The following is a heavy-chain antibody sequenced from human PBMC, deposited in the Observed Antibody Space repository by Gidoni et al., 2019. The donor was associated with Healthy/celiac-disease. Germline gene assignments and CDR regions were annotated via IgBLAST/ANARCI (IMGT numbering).Heavy chain of an antibody. Sequence: EVQLLVSGGGSVQPGGSLRLSCAASGCTFSSYAMGGVRQAPGKGLGWFSAISSSGGSTYYADSVKGRFTISRDNSKNTLYLQMNSLRAEDTAVYYCAKGQGVAVAGTDYWGQGTLVTVSS. J-gene: IGHJ4*02. CDR3: AKGQGVAVAGTDY. CDR2: ISSSGGST. CDR1: GCTFSSYA. V-gene: IGHV3-23*01. D-gene: IGHD6-19*01.